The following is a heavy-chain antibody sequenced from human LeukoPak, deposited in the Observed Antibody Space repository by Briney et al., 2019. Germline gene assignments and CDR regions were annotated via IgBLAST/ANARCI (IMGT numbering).Heavy chain of an antibody. D-gene: IGHD6-19*01. CDR1: GYTFTSYG. J-gene: IGHJ4*02. V-gene: IGHV1-3*01. Sequence: ASVKVSCKASGYTFTSYGIHWVRQAPGQRLEWMRWINVGNGNTKYSEKFQGRVTITRDTSASTAYMELSSLRSEDTAVYYCARDFAWLLNWGQGTLVTVSS. CDR2: INVGNGNT. CDR3: ARDFAWLLN.